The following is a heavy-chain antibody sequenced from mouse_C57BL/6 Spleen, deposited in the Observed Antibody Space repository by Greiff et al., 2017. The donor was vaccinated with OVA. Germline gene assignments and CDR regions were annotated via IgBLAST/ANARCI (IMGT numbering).Heavy chain of an antibody. J-gene: IGHJ1*03. CDR1: GYSITSGYY. D-gene: IGHD1-1*01. CDR3: ARDLYYYGSSDWYFDV. Sequence: EVQLKESGPGLVKPSQSLSLTCSVTGYSITSGYYWNWIRQFPGNKLEWMGYISYDGSNNYNPSLKNRISITRDTSKNQFFLKLNSVTTEDTATYYCARDLYYYGSSDWYFDVWGTGTTVTVSS. V-gene: IGHV3-6*01. CDR2: ISYDGSN.